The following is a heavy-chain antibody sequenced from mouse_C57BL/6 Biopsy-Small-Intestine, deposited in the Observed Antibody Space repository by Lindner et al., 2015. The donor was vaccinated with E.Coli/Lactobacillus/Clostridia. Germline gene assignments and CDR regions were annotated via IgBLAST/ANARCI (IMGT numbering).Heavy chain of an antibody. D-gene: IGHD1-1*01. J-gene: IGHJ1*03. V-gene: IGHV1-39*01. CDR2: INPNYGTT. CDR3: ARSIYYYGSSLWYFDV. CDR1: GYSFTDYN. Sequence: VQLQESGPELVKPGASVKISCKASGYSFTDYNMNWVKQSNGKSLGWIGVINPNYGTTSYNQKFKGKATLTVDQSSSTAYMQLNSLTSEDSAVYYCARSIYYYGSSLWYFDVWGTGTTVTVSS.